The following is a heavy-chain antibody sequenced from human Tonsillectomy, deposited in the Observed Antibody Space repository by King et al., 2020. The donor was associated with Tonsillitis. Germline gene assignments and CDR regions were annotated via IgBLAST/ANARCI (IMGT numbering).Heavy chain of an antibody. CDR2: ISSSSSYI. V-gene: IGHV3-21*01. CDR1: GFTFSSYS. J-gene: IGHJ3*02. CDR3: ARLGILEWLLFNAFDI. D-gene: IGHD3-3*01. Sequence: VQLVESGGGLVKPGGSLRLSCAACGFTFSSYSMNWVRQAPGKWLELVSSISSSSSYIYYADSGKGRFTISRDNAKNSLYLQMNSLRAEDTAVYYCARLGILEWLLFNAFDIWGQGTMVTVSS.